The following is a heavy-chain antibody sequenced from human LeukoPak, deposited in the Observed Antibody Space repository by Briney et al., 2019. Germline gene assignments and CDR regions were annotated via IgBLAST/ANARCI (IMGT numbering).Heavy chain of an antibody. Sequence: GASVKVSCKASGYTFTGYYMHWVRQAPGQGLEWMGWINPNSGGTNYAQKFLGRVTMTADTSTSTAYMELRSLTSDDTAVYYCARSGRGTYYYFDLWGQGTLVTVSS. J-gene: IGHJ4*02. CDR1: GYTFTGYY. CDR2: INPNSGGT. CDR3: ARSGRGTYYYFDL. V-gene: IGHV1-2*02. D-gene: IGHD5-12*01.